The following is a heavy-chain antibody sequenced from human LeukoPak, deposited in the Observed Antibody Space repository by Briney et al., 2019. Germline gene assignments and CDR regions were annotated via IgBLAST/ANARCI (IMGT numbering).Heavy chain of an antibody. D-gene: IGHD3-9*01. CDR2: IKQDGSEK. J-gene: IGHJ6*03. CDR1: GFTFSSYW. CDR3: ARGTYYDILTGYYQDYYYYMDV. V-gene: IGHV3-7*01. Sequence: PGGSLRLSCAASGFTFSSYWMSWVRQAPGKGLEWVANIKQDGSEKYYVDSVKGRFTISRDNAKNSLYLQMNSLRAEDTAVYYCARGTYYDILTGYYQDYYYYMDVWGKGTTVTVSS.